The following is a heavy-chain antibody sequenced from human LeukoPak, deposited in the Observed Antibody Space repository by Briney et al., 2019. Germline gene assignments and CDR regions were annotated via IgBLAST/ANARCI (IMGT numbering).Heavy chain of an antibody. J-gene: IGHJ4*02. CDR3: ARIGSTSWGAEFDY. CDR1: GFTVSSNY. D-gene: IGHD2-2*01. CDR2: IYSGGST. Sequence: GGSLRLFCAASGFTVSSNYMSWVRQAPGKGLEWVSVIYSGGSTYYADSVKGRFTISRHNSKNTLYLQMNSLRAEDTAVYYCARIGSTSWGAEFDYWGQGTLVTVSS. V-gene: IGHV3-53*04.